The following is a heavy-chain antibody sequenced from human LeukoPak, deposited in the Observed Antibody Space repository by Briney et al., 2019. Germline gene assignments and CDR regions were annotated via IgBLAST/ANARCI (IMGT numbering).Heavy chain of an antibody. J-gene: IGHJ2*01. V-gene: IGHV3-23*01. Sequence: GGSLRLSCAASGFTFSSYAMSWVRQAPGKGLEWVSAISGSGGSTYYADSVKGRFTISRDNSKNTLYVQMNSLRADDTAVYYCAKAPGWFGEDKNWYFDLWGRGTLVTVSS. CDR2: ISGSGGST. CDR3: AKAPGWFGEDKNWYFDL. CDR1: GFTFSSYA. D-gene: IGHD3-10*01.